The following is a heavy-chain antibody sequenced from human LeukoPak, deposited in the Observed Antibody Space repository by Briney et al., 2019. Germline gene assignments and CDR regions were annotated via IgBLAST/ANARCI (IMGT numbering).Heavy chain of an antibody. CDR2: ISAYNGNT. D-gene: IGHD3-3*02. J-gene: IGHJ6*02. V-gene: IGHV1-18*01. CDR1: GYTFTSYG. Sequence: ASVKVSCKASGYTFTSYGISWVRQAPGRGLEWMGWISAYNGNTNYAQKLQGRVTMTTDTSTSTAYMELRSLRSDDTAVYYCARDPPFPLSMDVWGQGTTVTVSS. CDR3: ARDPPFPLSMDV.